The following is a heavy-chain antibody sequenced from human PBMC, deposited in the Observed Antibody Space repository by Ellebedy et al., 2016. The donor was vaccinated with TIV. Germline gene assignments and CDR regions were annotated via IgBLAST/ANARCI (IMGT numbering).Heavy chain of an antibody. CDR1: GFTFSNAW. V-gene: IGHV3-15*01. D-gene: IGHD2-15*01. CDR3: TTDHTKYSTFYCSGGSCYKTPYYYYYMDV. J-gene: IGHJ6*03. Sequence: GESLKISCAASGFTFSNAWMSWVRQAPGKGLEWVGRIKSKTDGGTTDYAAPVKGRFTISRDDSKNTLYLQMNSLKTEDTAVYYCTTDHTKYSTFYCSGGSCYKTPYYYYYMDVWGKGTTVTVSS. CDR2: IKSKTDGGTT.